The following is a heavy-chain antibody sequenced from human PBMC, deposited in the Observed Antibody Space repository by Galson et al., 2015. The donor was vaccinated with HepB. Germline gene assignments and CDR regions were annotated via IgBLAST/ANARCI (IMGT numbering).Heavy chain of an antibody. Sequence: SVKVSCKASGYTFTSYAMHWVRQAPGQRLEWMGWINAGNGNTKYSQKFQGRVTITRDTSASTAYMELSSLRSEDTAVYYCARDGIIRGYSYGHTPYGMDVWGQGTTVTVSS. CDR3: ARDGIIRGYSYGHTPYGMDV. CDR1: GYTFTSYA. J-gene: IGHJ6*02. D-gene: IGHD5-18*01. V-gene: IGHV1-3*01. CDR2: INAGNGNT.